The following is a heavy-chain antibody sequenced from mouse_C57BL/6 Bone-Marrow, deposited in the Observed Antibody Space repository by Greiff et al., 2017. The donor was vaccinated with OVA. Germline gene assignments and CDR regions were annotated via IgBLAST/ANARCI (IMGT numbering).Heavy chain of an antibody. Sequence: EVKLMESGGGLVQPGGSLSLSCAASGFTFTDYYMSWVRQPPGKALEWLGFIRNKANGYTTEYSASVKGRFTTSRDNSQSILYLQMNALRAEDSATYHCARNYDFDYWGQGTTLTVSS. D-gene: IGHD1-1*01. J-gene: IGHJ2*01. CDR2: IRNKANGYTT. CDR1: GFTFTDYY. CDR3: ARNYDFDY. V-gene: IGHV7-3*01.